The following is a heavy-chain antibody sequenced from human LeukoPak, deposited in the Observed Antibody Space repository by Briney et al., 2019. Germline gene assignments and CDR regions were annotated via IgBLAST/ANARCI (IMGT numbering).Heavy chain of an antibody. CDR2: ISYDGSNK. CDR1: GFTFSSYA. CDR3: AREGMGFGYYYGMDV. Sequence: GGSLRLSCAASGFTFSSYAMHWVRQAPGKGLEWVAVISYDGSNKYYADSVKGRFTISRDNSKNTLYLQMNSLRAEDTAVYYCAREGMGFGYYYGMDVWGQGTTVTVSS. V-gene: IGHV3-30*04. D-gene: IGHD3-3*01. J-gene: IGHJ6*02.